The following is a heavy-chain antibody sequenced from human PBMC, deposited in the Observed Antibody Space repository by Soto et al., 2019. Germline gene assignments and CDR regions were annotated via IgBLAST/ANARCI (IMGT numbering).Heavy chain of an antibody. J-gene: IGHJ6*02. CDR1: GYSFTSYW. CDR2: IDPSDSYT. Sequence: GDSLTISCQVSGYSFTSYWISWVRQMPGKGLEWMGRIDPSDSYTNYSPSFQGHVTISADKSISTAYLQWSSLKASDTAMYYCARHPLTAMVPYYYGMDVWGQGTTVTVSS. CDR3: ARHPLTAMVPYYYGMDV. V-gene: IGHV5-10-1*01. D-gene: IGHD5-18*01.